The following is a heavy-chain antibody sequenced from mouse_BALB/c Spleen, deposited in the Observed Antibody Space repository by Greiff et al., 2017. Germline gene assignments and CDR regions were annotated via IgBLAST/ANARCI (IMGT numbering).Heavy chain of an antibody. CDR3: ARQYYGFFAY. J-gene: IGHJ3*01. CDR2: IYPGDGDT. D-gene: IGHD1-2*01. V-gene: IGHV1-87*01. CDR1: GYTFTSYW. Sequence: VQLQQSGAELARPGASVKLSCKASGYTFTSYWMQWVKQRPGQGLEWIGAIYPGDGDTRYTQKFKGKATLTADKSSSTAYMQLSSLASEDSAVYYCARQYYGFFAYWGQGTLVTVSA.